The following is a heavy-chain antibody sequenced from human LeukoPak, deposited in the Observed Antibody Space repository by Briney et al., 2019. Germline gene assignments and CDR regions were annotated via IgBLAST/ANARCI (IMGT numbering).Heavy chain of an antibody. CDR1: GYTFTSYY. J-gene: IGHJ4*02. V-gene: IGHV1-2*02. CDR3: ARAYYDILTGYLYFDY. CDR2: INPNSGGT. Sequence: ASVKVSCKASGYTFTSYYMHWVRQAPGQGLEWMGWINPNSGGTNYAQKFQGRVTMTRDTSISTAYMELSRLRSDDTAVYYCARAYYDILTGYLYFDYWGQGTLVTVSS. D-gene: IGHD3-9*01.